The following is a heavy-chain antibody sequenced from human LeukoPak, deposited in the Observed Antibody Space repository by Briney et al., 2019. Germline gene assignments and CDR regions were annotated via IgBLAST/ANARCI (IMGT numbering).Heavy chain of an antibody. Sequence: LAGGSLRLSCAASGFTFSSYSMNWVRQAPGKGLEWVSSISSSGSTIYYADSVKGRFTISRDNAKNSLYLQMNSLRAEDTAVYYCARDVPPEIGPLHWGQGTLVTVSS. CDR1: GFTFSSYS. J-gene: IGHJ4*02. V-gene: IGHV3-48*04. CDR3: ARDVPPEIGPLH. CDR2: ISSSGSTI.